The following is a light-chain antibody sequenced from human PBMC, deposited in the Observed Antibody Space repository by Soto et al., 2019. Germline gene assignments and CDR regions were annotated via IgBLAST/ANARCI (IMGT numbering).Light chain of an antibody. V-gene: IGLV2-23*01. CDR1: SNDVGSYNL. J-gene: IGLJ1*01. Sequence: QSALTQPASVSGSPGQSITISCTGTSNDVGSYNLVSWYQHHPGKAPKLMIFEGSKRPSGVSNRFSGSKSGNTASLTISGLQAGDEADFYCCSYAGSNYYVFGTGTKLTVL. CDR3: CSYAGSNYYV. CDR2: EGS.